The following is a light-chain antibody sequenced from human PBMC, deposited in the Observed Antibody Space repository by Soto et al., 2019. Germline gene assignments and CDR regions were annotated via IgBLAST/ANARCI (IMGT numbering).Light chain of an antibody. J-gene: IGLJ1*01. V-gene: IGLV2-8*01. CDR2: EVS. CDR3: SSYATSSYV. CDR1: SSDVGGYNY. Sequence: QSVLTQPPSASGSPGQSVTISCTGTSSDVGGYNYVSWYQQHPGEAPKVMIYEVSKRPSGVPDRFSGSKSGNTASLTVSGLQAEDEADYYCSSYATSSYVFGTGTKVTVL.